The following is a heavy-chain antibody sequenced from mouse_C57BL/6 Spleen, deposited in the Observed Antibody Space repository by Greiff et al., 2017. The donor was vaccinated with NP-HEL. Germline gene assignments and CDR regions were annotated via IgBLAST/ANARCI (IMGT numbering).Heavy chain of an antibody. Sequence: QVQLKESGPGLVAPSQSLSITCTVSGFSLTSYGVDWVRQSPGKGLEWLGVIWGVGSTNYNSALKSRLSISKDNSKSQVFLKMSSLQTDDTAMYYCAGYGNYVRFAYWGQGTLVTVSA. CDR3: AGYGNYVRFAY. V-gene: IGHV2-6*01. CDR2: IWGVGST. J-gene: IGHJ3*01. CDR1: GFSLTSYG. D-gene: IGHD2-1*01.